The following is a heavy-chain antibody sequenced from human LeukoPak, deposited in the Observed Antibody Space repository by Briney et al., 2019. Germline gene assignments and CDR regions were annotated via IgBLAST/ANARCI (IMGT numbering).Heavy chain of an antibody. V-gene: IGHV4-59*08. CDR1: GGSISSDX. CDR2: XXXXGST. Sequence: SETXSLTCTVSGGSISSDXXXXXXQXXXXXXXXIGXXXXXGSTNYXXXXXXXXXXSXXTSKNQFSLRLSSVTAADTAVYYCARHGQWLNGYFDPWGQGTLVTVSS. J-gene: IGHJ4*02. CDR3: ARHGQWLNGYFDP. D-gene: IGHD6-19*01.